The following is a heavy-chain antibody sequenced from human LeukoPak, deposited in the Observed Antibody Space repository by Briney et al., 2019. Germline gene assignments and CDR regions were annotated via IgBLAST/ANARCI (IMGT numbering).Heavy chain of an antibody. CDR3: ARPLGNDEYWSLYYFGY. Sequence: ASVKVSCKASGYTFTDHNIHWVRQAPGQGLEWMGWISPNTGGTNYAQKFQGRVTMTRDTSISKAYMELRGLRYDDTAVYYCARPLGNDEYWSLYYFGYWGQGTLITVSS. J-gene: IGHJ4*02. CDR2: ISPNTGGT. CDR1: GYTFTDHN. D-gene: IGHD3-3*01. V-gene: IGHV1-2*02.